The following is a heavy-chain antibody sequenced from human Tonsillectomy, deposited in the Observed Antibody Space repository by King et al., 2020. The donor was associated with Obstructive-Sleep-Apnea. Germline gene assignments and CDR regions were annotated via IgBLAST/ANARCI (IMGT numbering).Heavy chain of an antibody. CDR2: IKQDGSEK. J-gene: IGHJ3*02. V-gene: IGHV3-7*03. CDR1: GFTFSSYS. CDR3: ARDRGYDMLTDHHSDELDI. D-gene: IGHD3-9*01. Sequence: DVQLVESGGGLVQPGGSLTLSCAASGFTFSSYSMSWVRQAPGKGLEWVANIKQDGSEKYSVESVKGRFTISRGKAKSSLYLQMNSLRAEDTAVYYCARDRGYDMLTDHHSDELDIWGQGTMVTVSS.